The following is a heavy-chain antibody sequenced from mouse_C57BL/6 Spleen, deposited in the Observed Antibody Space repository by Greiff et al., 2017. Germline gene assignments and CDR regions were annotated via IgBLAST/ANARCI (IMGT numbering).Heavy chain of an antibody. CDR2: ISDGGSYT. V-gene: IGHV5-4*01. Sequence: EVQLMESGGGLVKPGGSLKLSCAASGFTFSSYAMSWVRQTPEKRLEWVATISDGGSYTYYPDNVKGRFTISRDNAKNKLYLQMSHLKSEDTAMYYCASGCDGEAWFAYWGQGTLVTVSA. CDR3: ASGCDGEAWFAY. CDR1: GFTFSSYA. D-gene: IGHD3-3*01. J-gene: IGHJ3*01.